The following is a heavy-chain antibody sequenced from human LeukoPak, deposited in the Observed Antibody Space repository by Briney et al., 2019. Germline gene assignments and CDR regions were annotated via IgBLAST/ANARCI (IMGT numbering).Heavy chain of an antibody. CDR1: GGSISSYY. Sequence: SETLSLTCTVSGGSISSYYWSWIRQPPGKGLEWIGYIYYSGSTNYNPSLKSRVTISVDTSKNQFSLRLSSVTAADTAVYYCARDYTDAFDIWGQGTMVTVSS. D-gene: IGHD4-11*01. CDR2: IYYSGST. J-gene: IGHJ3*02. CDR3: ARDYTDAFDI. V-gene: IGHV4-59*01.